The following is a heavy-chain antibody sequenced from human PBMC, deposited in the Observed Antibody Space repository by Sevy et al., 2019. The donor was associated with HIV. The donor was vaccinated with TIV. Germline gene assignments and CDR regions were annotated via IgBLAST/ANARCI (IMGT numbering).Heavy chain of an antibody. V-gene: IGHV3-30-3*01. CDR1: GFTFSSYA. J-gene: IGHJ6*02. CDR2: ISYDGSNK. CDR3: ARELIVVVIWYYAMDV. D-gene: IGHD3-22*01. Sequence: GGSLRLSCAASGFTFSSYAMHWVRQAPGKGLEWVAVISYDGSNKYYADSVKGRFTISRDNSKNTLYLQMNSLRAEDTAVYYCARELIVVVIWYYAMDVWGQGTTVTISS.